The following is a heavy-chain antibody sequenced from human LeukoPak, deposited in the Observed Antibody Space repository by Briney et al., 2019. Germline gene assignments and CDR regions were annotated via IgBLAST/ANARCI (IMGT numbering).Heavy chain of an antibody. V-gene: IGHV1-2*02. Sequence: ASVKVSCKASGYTFTGYYIHWVRQAPGQGLEWMGWINPNSGGTNYAQKFQGRVTMTRDTSISTAYMELSRLRSDDTAVYYCASLGGPVVVVAATEGYWGQGTLVTVSS. D-gene: IGHD2-15*01. CDR1: GYTFTGYY. J-gene: IGHJ4*02. CDR2: INPNSGGT. CDR3: ASLGGPVVVVAATEGY.